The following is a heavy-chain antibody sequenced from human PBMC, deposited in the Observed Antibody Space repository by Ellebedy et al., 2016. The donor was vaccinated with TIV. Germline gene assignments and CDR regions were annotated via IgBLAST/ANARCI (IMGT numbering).Heavy chain of an antibody. J-gene: IGHJ4*02. CDR3: TRAGRGITFGGAIVSSDY. CDR2: IRSTAYGGTT. CDR1: GFTLGDYA. Sequence: PGGSLRLSCTASGFTLGDYAMNWVRQAPGKGLEWVGFIRSTAYGGTTEYAASVKGRFTISRDDSKSIAYLQMNSLKTEDTAVYYCTRAGRGITFGGAIVSSDYWGQGTLVTVSS. D-gene: IGHD3-16*02. V-gene: IGHV3-49*04.